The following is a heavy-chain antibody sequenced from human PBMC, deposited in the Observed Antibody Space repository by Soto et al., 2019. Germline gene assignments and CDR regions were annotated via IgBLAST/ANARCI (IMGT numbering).Heavy chain of an antibody. CDR1: GGSLTGYY. J-gene: IGHJ4*02. CDR2: VKDGGST. CDR3: ARGQDGIVATH. V-gene: IGHV4-34*01. D-gene: IGHD5-12*01. Sequence: QVQLQQWGAGLLKPSETLSLTCTVNGGSLTGYYWSWIRQPQGKGLEWIGEVKDGGSTNYSPSLRGRGSISADTSKNHFALRLNSVTAADTAVYFCARGQDGIVATHWDQGALVTVSS.